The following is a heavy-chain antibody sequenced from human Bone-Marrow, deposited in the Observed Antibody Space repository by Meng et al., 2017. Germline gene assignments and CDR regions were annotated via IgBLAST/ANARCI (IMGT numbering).Heavy chain of an antibody. CDR1: GGPFSNYA. Sequence: GQLVQCGAGVKKPGSAVKVSCKASGGPFSNYAISWVRQAPGQGLEWMGGIIPIFGTANYAQKFQGRVTITADKSTSTAYMELSSLRSEDTAVYYCASSDYGSGSFDYWGQGTLVTVSS. CDR2: IIPIFGTA. J-gene: IGHJ4*02. V-gene: IGHV1-69*06. CDR3: ASSDYGSGSFDY. D-gene: IGHD3-10*01.